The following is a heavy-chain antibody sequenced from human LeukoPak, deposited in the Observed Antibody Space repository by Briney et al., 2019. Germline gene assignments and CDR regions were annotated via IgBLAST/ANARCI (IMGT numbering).Heavy chain of an antibody. CDR1: GYTFTSYG. V-gene: IGHV1-18*01. CDR2: ISAYNGNT. D-gene: IGHD3-22*01. J-gene: IGHJ4*02. Sequence: ASVKVSCKASGYTFTSYGISWVRQAPGQGLEWMGWISAYNGNTNYAQKLQGRVTMTTDTSTSTAYMELRGLRSDDTAVYYCARDIGYYYDSSGYYPADYWGQGTLVTVSS. CDR3: ARDIGYYYDSSGYYPADY.